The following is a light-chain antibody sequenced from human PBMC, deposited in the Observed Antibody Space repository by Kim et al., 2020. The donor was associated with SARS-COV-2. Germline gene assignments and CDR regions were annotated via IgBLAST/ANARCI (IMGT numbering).Light chain of an antibody. Sequence: SGSPGQTARITCSGDALPKQYAYWYQQKPGQAPVLVIYKDSERPSGIPERFSGSSSGTTVTLTISGVQAEDEADYYCQSADSSAVVFGGGTQLTVL. J-gene: IGLJ2*01. V-gene: IGLV3-25*03. CDR3: QSADSSAVV. CDR2: KDS. CDR1: ALPKQY.